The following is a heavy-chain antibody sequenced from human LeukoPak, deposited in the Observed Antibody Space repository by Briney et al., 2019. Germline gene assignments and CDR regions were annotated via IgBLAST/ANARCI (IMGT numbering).Heavy chain of an antibody. D-gene: IGHD1-26*01. V-gene: IGHV3-21*01. CDR2: ISSSSSYI. CDR3: ASGSYYDSEGDY. Sequence: GGSLRLSCAASGFTLSSYSMNWVRQAPGKGLEWVSSISSSSSYIYYADSVKGRFTISRDNAKNSLYLQMNSLRAEDTAVYYCASGSYYDSEGDYWGQGTLVTVSS. CDR1: GFTLSSYS. J-gene: IGHJ4*02.